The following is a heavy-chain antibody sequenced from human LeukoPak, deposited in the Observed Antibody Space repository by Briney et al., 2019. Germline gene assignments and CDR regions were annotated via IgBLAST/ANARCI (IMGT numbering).Heavy chain of an antibody. V-gene: IGHV3-74*01. CDR1: GFTFSSHW. CDR2: INSDGSSI. CDR3: ARGSWYGGSQYYFDY. J-gene: IGHJ4*02. D-gene: IGHD1-26*01. Sequence: GGSLRLSCAASGFTFSSHWMHWVRQAPGKGLVWVSRINSDGSSISYADSVKGRFTISRDNAKNTLYLQMNSLRAEDTAVYYCARGSWYGGSQYYFDYWGQGTLVTVSS.